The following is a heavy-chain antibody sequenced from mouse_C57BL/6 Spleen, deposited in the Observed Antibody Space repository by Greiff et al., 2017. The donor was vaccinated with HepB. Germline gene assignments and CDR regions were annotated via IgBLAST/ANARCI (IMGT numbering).Heavy chain of an antibody. CDR1: GFTFSSYA. J-gene: IGHJ4*01. CDR3: ASDGYYGSSPHYAMDY. V-gene: IGHV5-4*03. CDR2: ISDGGSYT. D-gene: IGHD1-1*01. Sequence: DVKLVESGGGLVKPGGSLKLSCAASGFTFSSYAMSWVRQTPEKRLEWVATISDGGSYTYYPDNVKGRFTISRDNAKNNLYLQMSHLKSEDTAVYYCASDGYYGSSPHYAMDYWGQGTSVTVSS.